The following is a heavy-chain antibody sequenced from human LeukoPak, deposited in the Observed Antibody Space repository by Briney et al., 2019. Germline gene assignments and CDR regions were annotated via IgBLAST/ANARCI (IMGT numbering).Heavy chain of an antibody. CDR1: GYSFRSYG. V-gene: IGHV1-18*01. J-gene: IGHJ5*02. CDR2: ISGYNGNT. CDR3: ARDVGDIVTIPAAITVP. Sequence: GASVKVSCXGSGYSFRSYGINWVRQAPGQGLEWMGWISGYNGNTNYAQMVQGRVTMATDTSTSTAYMELRSLRSDDTAMYYCARDVGDIVTIPAAITVPGGQGTLVTVSS. D-gene: IGHD2-2*01.